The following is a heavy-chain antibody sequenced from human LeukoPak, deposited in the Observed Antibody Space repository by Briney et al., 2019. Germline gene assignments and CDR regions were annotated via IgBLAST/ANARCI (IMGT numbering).Heavy chain of an antibody. CDR1: GYTFTSYG. CDR2: ISAYNGNT. J-gene: IGHJ4*02. CDR3: ARARSSGYSGYDQESPFDY. V-gene: IGHV1-18*01. D-gene: IGHD5-12*01. Sequence: ASMKVSCKASGYTFTSYGISWVRQAPGQGLEWMGWISAYNGNTNYAQKLQGRVTMTTDTSTSTAYMELRSLRSDDTAVYYCARARSSGYSGYDQESPFDYWGQGTLVTVSS.